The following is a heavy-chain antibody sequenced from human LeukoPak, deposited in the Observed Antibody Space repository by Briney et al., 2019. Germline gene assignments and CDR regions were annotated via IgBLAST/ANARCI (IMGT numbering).Heavy chain of an antibody. CDR3: ARGLGGSYHGYYFDY. Sequence: GASVKVSCTASGHTFTTYGISSVRQAPGHGLEWMGWISAYNGNTNYAQKLQGRVTMTTDTSTSTAYMELRSLRSDDTAVYYCARGLGGSYHGYYFDYWGQGTLVTVSS. CDR2: ISAYNGNT. J-gene: IGHJ4*02. CDR1: GHTFTTYG. V-gene: IGHV1-18*01. D-gene: IGHD1-26*01.